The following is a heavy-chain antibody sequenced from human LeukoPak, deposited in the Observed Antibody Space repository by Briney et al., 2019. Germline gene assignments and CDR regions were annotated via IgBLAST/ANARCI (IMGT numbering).Heavy chain of an antibody. D-gene: IGHD6-13*01. J-gene: IGHJ4*02. CDR1: GGSISSHY. Sequence: SETLSLTCTVSGGSISSHYWSWIRQPPGKGLEWIGYLFHSGTRRYNPSLKSRVTISADTTKNQIFLTLNSTTAADTAVYYCARRRGWKQQLVYFDYWGQGTLATVSS. V-gene: IGHV4-59*08. CDR3: ARRRGWKQQLVYFDY. CDR2: LFHSGTR.